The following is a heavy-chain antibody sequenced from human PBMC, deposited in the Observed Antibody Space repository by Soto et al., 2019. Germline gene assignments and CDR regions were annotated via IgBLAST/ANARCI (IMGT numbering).Heavy chain of an antibody. V-gene: IGHV3-7*01. J-gene: IGHJ4*02. CDR1: GFTFSSYW. CDR3: ARGRPVPY. CDR2: VNQDGGEK. D-gene: IGHD3-10*01. Sequence: EVQLVESGGGLVQPGGSLRLSCAASGFTFSSYWMSWVRQAPGKGLEWVANVNQDGGEKFYVGSVKGRFTISRDNAMNSLDLQMSSLRAEDTAVYYCARGRPVPYWGQGTLVTVSS.